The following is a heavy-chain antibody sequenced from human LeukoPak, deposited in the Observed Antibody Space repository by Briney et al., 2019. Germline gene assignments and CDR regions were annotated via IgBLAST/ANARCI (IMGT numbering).Heavy chain of an antibody. CDR3: ARDVVVTSSPDAFDI. D-gene: IGHD2-21*02. Sequence: SQTLSLTCTVSGDSVTSGGYFWTWIRQHPGKGLEWIGYISNSGTTSYNPSLKSRVSISVDTSNNQFSLRLSSVTAADTAVYYCARDVVVTSSPDAFDIWDQGTMVTVSS. J-gene: IGHJ3*02. CDR1: GDSVTSGGYF. CDR2: ISNSGTT. V-gene: IGHV4-31*03.